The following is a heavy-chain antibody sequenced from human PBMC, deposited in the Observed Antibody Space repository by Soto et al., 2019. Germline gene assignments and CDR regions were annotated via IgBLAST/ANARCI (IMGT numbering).Heavy chain of an antibody. J-gene: IGHJ4*02. D-gene: IGHD3-9*01. CDR3: ARGTSGAYYDILTGYQTRLDY. V-gene: IGHV3-7*01. CDR2: IKQDGSEK. CDR1: GFTFSSDW. Sequence: GSLRLSCAASGFTFSSDWMSWVRQAPGKGLEWVANIKQDGSEKYYVDSVKGRFTISRDNAKNSLYLQMNSLRAEDTAVYYCARGTSGAYYDILTGYQTRLDYRGQGTLVTVSS.